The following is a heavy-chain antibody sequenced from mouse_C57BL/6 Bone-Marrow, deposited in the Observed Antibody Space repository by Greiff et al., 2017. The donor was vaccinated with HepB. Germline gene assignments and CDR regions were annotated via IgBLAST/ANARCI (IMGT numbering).Heavy chain of an antibody. CDR2: ISGGGGNT. D-gene: IGHD1-1*01. Sequence: DVQLVESGGGLVKPGGSLKLSCAASGFTFSSYTMSWVRQTPEKRLEWVATISGGGGNTYYPDSVKGRFTISRDNAKNTLYLQMSSLRSEDTALYYCARQGSYYYGSSFYFDYWGQGTTLTVSS. V-gene: IGHV5-9*01. CDR1: GFTFSSYT. J-gene: IGHJ2*01. CDR3: ARQGSYYYGSSFYFDY.